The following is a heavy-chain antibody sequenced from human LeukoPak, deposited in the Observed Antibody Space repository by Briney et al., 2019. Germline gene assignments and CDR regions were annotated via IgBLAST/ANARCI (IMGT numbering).Heavy chain of an antibody. J-gene: IGHJ4*02. CDR1: GGSISSGGYY. Sequence: SQTLSLTCTVSGGSISSGGYYWNWIRQHPGKGLECIGYIYYSGSTYYNPSLKSRLTISVDTSKNRFSLKLSAVTAADTAVYYCARAPKYYYDSSELSQFDYWGQGTLVTVSS. CDR2: IYYSGST. D-gene: IGHD3-22*01. CDR3: ARAPKYYYDSSELSQFDY. V-gene: IGHV4-31*03.